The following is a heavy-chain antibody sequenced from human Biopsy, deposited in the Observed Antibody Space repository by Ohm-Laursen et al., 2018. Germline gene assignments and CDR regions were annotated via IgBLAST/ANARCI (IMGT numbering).Heavy chain of an antibody. D-gene: IGHD4-23*01. CDR2: ISYTGYT. J-gene: IGHJ4*02. CDR3: ARGSNDFGGLYFPR. V-gene: IGHV4-59*11. Sequence: PSETLSLTCTVSGGFFTGHYWSWIRQPPGMGLEWIGHISYTGYTSYNSSLKSRVTISVDTSRNHFSPRLSSLTAANTAVYYCARGSNDFGGLYFPRWGQGTLLTVSS. CDR1: GGFFTGHY.